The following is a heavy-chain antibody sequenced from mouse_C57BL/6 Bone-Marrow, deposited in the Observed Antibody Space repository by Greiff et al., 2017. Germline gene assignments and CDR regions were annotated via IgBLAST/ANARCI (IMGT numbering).Heavy chain of an antibody. J-gene: IGHJ4*01. Sequence: QVQLQQSDAELVKPGASVKISCKASGYTFTDYTIHWMKQRPEQGLEWIGYIYPRDGSTKYNEKFKGKATLTADKSSSTAYMQLNSLTSEDSAVDFWASSLATTVVAVDYWGQGTSLTVSS. D-gene: IGHD1-1*01. CDR2: IYPRDGST. V-gene: IGHV1-78*01. CDR3: ASSLATTVVAVDY. CDR1: GYTFTDYT.